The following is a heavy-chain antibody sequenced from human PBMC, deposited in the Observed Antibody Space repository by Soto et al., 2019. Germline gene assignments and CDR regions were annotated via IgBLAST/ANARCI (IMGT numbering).Heavy chain of an antibody. CDR1: GATFSSYA. J-gene: IGHJ4*02. CDR3: ARDKGAYYSHLVY. V-gene: IGHV1-69*06. D-gene: IGHD3-22*01. CDR2: IIPFVGTP. Sequence: QVLLVQSGAEVKKPGSSVKVSCKLSGATFSSYAMSWVRQAPGQGLEWIGGIIPFVGTPNYAQKFQGRVTITADTSTATSYMELSSLRSDDTAVYYCARDKGAYYSHLVYWGQGTLVTVSS.